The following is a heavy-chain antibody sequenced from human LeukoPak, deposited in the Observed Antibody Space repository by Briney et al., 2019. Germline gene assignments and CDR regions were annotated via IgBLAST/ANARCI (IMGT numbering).Heavy chain of an antibody. Sequence: GGSLRLSCAASGFTFSNYWMHWVRQAPGKGLVWVSRINSGGINTSYADSVKGRFTISRGNAKNTLNLQMNSLRAEDTAVYYCARDLGQYYDTSDNWFDPWGQGTLVTVSS. D-gene: IGHD3-22*01. CDR2: INSGGINT. CDR1: GFTFSNYW. J-gene: IGHJ5*02. V-gene: IGHV3-74*01. CDR3: ARDLGQYYDTSDNWFDP.